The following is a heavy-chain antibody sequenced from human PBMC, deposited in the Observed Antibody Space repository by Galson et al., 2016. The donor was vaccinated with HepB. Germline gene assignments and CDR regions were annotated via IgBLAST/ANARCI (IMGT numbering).Heavy chain of an antibody. D-gene: IGHD6-13*01. Sequence: SLRLSCAASGFTFIYYNMNWVRQAPGKGLEWISYISSSGGTIYYADSVKGRFTISRDNAKNRLYLQMNSLRDEDTAVYYCARAGSSWYFDYWGQGTLVTVSS. V-gene: IGHV3-48*02. CDR2: ISSSGGTI. CDR1: GFTFIYYN. CDR3: ARAGSSWYFDY. J-gene: IGHJ4*02.